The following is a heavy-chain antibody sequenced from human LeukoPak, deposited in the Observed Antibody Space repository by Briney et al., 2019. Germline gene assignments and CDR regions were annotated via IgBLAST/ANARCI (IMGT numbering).Heavy chain of an antibody. CDR3: ARHGTDYYGSGSYPGVPDY. V-gene: IGHV4-39*01. J-gene: IGHJ4*02. CDR2: IYYSGST. Sequence: PSETLSLTCTVSGGSISSSSYYWGWIRQPPGKGLEWIGSIYYSGSTYYNPSLKSRVTISVDTSKNQFSLKLSSVTAADTAVYYCARHGTDYYGSGSYPGVPDYWGQGPLVTVSS. D-gene: IGHD3-10*01. CDR1: GGSISSSSYY.